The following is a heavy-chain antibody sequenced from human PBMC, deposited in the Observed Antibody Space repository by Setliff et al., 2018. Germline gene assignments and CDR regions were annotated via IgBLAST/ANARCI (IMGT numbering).Heavy chain of an antibody. CDR3: ATGAVYVSSAFFSDWFDP. D-gene: IGHD3-22*01. Sequence: SETLSLTCTVYGGSFSAYYWGWIRQPPGKGLEWIGEISHGGGTNYNPSLKSRVTISIDTSKNLFSLKLTSVTAADTAVYYYATGAVYVSSAFFSDWFDPWGQGTLVTVS. CDR2: ISHGGGT. J-gene: IGHJ5*02. V-gene: IGHV4-34*01. CDR1: GGSFSAYY.